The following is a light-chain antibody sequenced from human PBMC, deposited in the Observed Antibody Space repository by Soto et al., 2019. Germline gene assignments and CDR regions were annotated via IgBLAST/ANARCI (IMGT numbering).Light chain of an antibody. CDR3: SSYVGSNNLV. V-gene: IGLV2-8*01. CDR1: SSDVGGYNY. J-gene: IGLJ2*01. CDR2: EVS. Sequence: QSVLTQPPSASGSPGQSVTISCTGTSSDVGGYNYVSWYQQHPGKAPKFTIYEVSKRPSGVPDRFSGSKSGNTASLTVSGLQAEDEADYYCSSYVGSNNLVFGGGTKLTVL.